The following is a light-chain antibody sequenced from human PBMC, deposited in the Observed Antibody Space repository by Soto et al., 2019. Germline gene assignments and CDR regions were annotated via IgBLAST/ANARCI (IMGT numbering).Light chain of an antibody. Sequence: EIVLTQSPCTLCCSPLETSTLSGGASQRLSSNSLAWYQQRPGQAPRLLIYGASSRATGIPDRFSGSGSGTDFTLTISRLEPKDFAVYYCQQYGTSPYTFGQGTRLEIK. J-gene: IGKJ5*01. CDR2: GAS. CDR1: QRLSSNS. CDR3: QQYGTSPYT. V-gene: IGKV3-20*01.